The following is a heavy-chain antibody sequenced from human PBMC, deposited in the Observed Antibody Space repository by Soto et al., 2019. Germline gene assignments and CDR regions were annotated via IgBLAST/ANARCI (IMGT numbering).Heavy chain of an antibody. D-gene: IGHD2-8*01. Sequence: QVQLVESGGGVVQPGRSLRLSCAASGFTFSSYGMHWVRQAPGKGLEWVAVISYDGSNKYYADSVKGRFTISRDNSKNTLYLQMNSLRAEDTAVYYCAKDVRSYWYFDLWGRGTLVTVSS. CDR2: ISYDGSNK. CDR1: GFTFSSYG. CDR3: AKDVRSYWYFDL. J-gene: IGHJ2*01. V-gene: IGHV3-30*18.